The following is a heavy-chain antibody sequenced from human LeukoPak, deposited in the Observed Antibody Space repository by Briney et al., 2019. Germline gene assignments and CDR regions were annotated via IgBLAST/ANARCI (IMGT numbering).Heavy chain of an antibody. Sequence: GGSLRLSCAASGFTFSSYAMHWVRQAPGKGLEWVAFIRYDGSNKYYADSVKGRFTISRDNSKNTLYLQMNSLRAEDTAVYYCAKTWELLRGSLNWFDPWGQGTLVTVSS. J-gene: IGHJ5*02. CDR3: AKTWELLRGSLNWFDP. CDR2: IRYDGSNK. V-gene: IGHV3-30*02. CDR1: GFTFSSYA. D-gene: IGHD1-26*01.